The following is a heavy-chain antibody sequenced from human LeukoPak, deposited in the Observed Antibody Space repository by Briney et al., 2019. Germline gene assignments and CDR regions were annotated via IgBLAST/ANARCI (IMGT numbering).Heavy chain of an antibody. V-gene: IGHV3-49*03. CDR3: TRGGTDSSGYYYGYYFDY. J-gene: IGHJ4*02. D-gene: IGHD3-22*01. CDR2: IRSKAYGGTT. Sequence: PGGSLRLSCTASGFTFGDYAMSWFRQAPGKGREWVGFIRSKAYGGTTEYAASVKGRFTISRDDSKSIAYLRMNILKTEDTAVYYCTRGGTDSSGYYYGYYFDYWGQGTLVTVSS. CDR1: GFTFGDYA.